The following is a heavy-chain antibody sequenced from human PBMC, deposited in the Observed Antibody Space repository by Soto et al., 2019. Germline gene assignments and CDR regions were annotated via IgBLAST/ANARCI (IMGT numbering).Heavy chain of an antibody. CDR1: GGAMSSYX. J-gene: IGHJ5*02. D-gene: IGHD2-2*01. V-gene: IGHV4-4*07. CDR2: IYTSGST. CDR3: ARDNLVADQMLSGGSRRLDP. Sequence: SETLSLTFTVSGGAMSSYXWRWILQPALNVLEWIGRIYTSGSTNYNPSLKSRVTMSVDKYKNQFSLKLSSVTAADTDVYYRARDNLVADQMLSGGSRRLDPWGKGTLVTVPS.